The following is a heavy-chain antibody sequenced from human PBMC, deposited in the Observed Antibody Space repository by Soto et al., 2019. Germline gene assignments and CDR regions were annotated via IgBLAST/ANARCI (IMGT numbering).Heavy chain of an antibody. J-gene: IGHJ4*02. Sequence: LRLSGAASGFTFSIYAMTWVRQAPGKGLEWVSTTGGTGRTTYYADSVKGRFTVSRDNSKNTLDLQMSSLRAEDTAVYYCATVHNTSRSFDYWGQGTLVTVSS. V-gene: IGHV3-23*01. CDR3: ATVHNTSRSFDY. D-gene: IGHD1-1*01. CDR2: TGGTGRTT. CDR1: GFTFSIYA.